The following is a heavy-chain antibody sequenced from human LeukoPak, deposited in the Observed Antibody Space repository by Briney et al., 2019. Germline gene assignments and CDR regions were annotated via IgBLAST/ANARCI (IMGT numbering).Heavy chain of an antibody. Sequence: SETLSLTCTVSGGSISSYYWSWIRQPPGKGLEWVGYIYYSGSTNYNPSLKSRVTISVDTSKNQFSLKLSSVTAADTAVYYCARRDGYNSYYFDYWGQGTLVTVSS. CDR2: IYYSGST. CDR1: GGSISSYY. V-gene: IGHV4-59*08. D-gene: IGHD5-24*01. CDR3: ARRDGYNSYYFDY. J-gene: IGHJ4*02.